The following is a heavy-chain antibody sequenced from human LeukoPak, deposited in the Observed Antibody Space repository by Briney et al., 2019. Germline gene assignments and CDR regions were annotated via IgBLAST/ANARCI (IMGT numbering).Heavy chain of an antibody. Sequence: GGSLRLSCAASGFTFSSYSMNWVRQAPGKGLEWVSSISSSSSYIYYADSVKGRFTISRDNAKNSLCLQMNSLRAEDTAVNYCARDTGYCSSTSCYFYYFDYWGQGTLVTVSS. V-gene: IGHV3-21*01. D-gene: IGHD2-2*01. CDR2: ISSSSSYI. CDR1: GFTFSSYS. J-gene: IGHJ4*02. CDR3: ARDTGYCSSTSCYFYYFDY.